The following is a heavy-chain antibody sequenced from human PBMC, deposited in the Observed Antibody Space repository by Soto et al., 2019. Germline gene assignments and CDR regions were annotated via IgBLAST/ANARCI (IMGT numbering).Heavy chain of an antibody. Sequence: SETLSLTCTVSGGSISSYYWSWIRQPPGKGLECIGYIYYSGSTNYNPSLKSRVTISVDTSKNQFSLKLSSVTAADTAVYYCARAEMDYYDSSGYYPLYYFDYWGRGTLVTVSS. J-gene: IGHJ4*02. CDR3: ARAEMDYYDSSGYYPLYYFDY. CDR2: IYYSGST. CDR1: GGSISSYY. V-gene: IGHV4-59*01. D-gene: IGHD3-22*01.